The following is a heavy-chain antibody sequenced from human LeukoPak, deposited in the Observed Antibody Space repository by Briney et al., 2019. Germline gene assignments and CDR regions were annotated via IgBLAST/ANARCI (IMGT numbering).Heavy chain of an antibody. CDR2: IIPIFGTA. CDR3: ARGPYSGYDRGAHWADY. V-gene: IGHV1-69*13. J-gene: IGHJ4*02. Sequence: ASVKVSCKASGGTFSSYAISWVRQAPGQGLEWMGGIIPIFGTANYAQKFQGRVTITADESTSTAYMELSSLRSEDTAVYYCARGPYSGYDRGAHWADYWGQGTLVTVSS. CDR1: GGTFSSYA. D-gene: IGHD5-12*01.